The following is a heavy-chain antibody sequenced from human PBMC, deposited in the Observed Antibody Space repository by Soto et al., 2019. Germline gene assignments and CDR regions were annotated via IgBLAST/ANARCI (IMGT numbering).Heavy chain of an antibody. V-gene: IGHV3-64D*06. CDR2: STYVGGTP. CDR1: GFNLKDYG. J-gene: IGHJ4*02. Sequence: DLVESGGGLVQPGGTLRLSCSASGFNLKDYGMHWVRQAPGKGLEQVAASTYVGGTPYYAQSVKGRFTVSRDNTKNTLYLQMGSLRPEDTGTYFIVKDSSHGRFPEYWGQGTLVTVS. CDR3: VKDSSHGRFPEY.